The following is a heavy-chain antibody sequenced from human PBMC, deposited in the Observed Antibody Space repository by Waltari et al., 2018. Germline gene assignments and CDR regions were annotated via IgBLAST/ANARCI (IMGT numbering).Heavy chain of an antibody. CDR2: IYYSGST. CDR3: ARDLGYSSSWYYYYGMDV. CDR1: GGSISSHY. D-gene: IGHD6-13*01. J-gene: IGHJ6*02. V-gene: IGHV4-59*11. Sequence: QLQLQESGPGLVKPSETLSLTCTVSGGSISSHYWSWLRQPPGKGLEWIGYIYYSGSTNYNPSLKSRVTISVDTSKNQFSLKLSSVTAADTAVYYCARDLGYSSSWYYYYGMDVWGQGTTVTVSS.